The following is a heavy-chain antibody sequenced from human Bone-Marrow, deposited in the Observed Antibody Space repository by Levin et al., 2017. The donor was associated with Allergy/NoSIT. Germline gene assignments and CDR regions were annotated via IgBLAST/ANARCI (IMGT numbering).Heavy chain of an antibody. CDR2: ISTRGDST. J-gene: IGHJ4*02. Sequence: GGSLRLSCAASGITFSYYAVSWVRQAPGKGLEWVSGISTRGDSTIYADSVGGRFTISRDNSKDTAYLQMSSLRAEDTAVYYCSTHLVYNDIRDYSSGPSLIARWGQGTLVTVSS. CDR3: STHLVYNDIRDYSSGPSLIAR. CDR1: GITFSYYA. V-gene: IGHV3-23*01. D-gene: IGHD3-22*01.